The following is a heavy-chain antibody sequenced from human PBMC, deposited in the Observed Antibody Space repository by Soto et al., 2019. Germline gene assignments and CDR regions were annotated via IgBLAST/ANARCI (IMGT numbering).Heavy chain of an antibody. CDR2: TSYDGRNN. CDR1: GSIFSSYG. V-gene: IGHV3-30*03. Sequence: PGGSLRLSCAVSGSIFSSYGMHWVRQAPGKGLEWVAVTSYDGRNNNYADSVRGRFTISRDNSKSTLYLQMNSLRPEDTAVYYCARSYGDSLSGYYGMDVWGQGTTVTVSS. CDR3: ARSYGDSLSGYYGMDV. J-gene: IGHJ6*02. D-gene: IGHD4-17*01.